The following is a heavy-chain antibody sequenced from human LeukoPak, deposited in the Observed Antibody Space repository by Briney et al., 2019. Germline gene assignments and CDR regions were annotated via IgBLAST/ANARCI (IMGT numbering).Heavy chain of an antibody. V-gene: IGHV4-39*07. D-gene: IGHD3-9*01. CDR3: ARGQEDYDILEA. CDR2: IYYSGST. CDR1: GGSISSYY. Sequence: SETLSLTCTVSGGSISSYYWGWIRQPPGKGLEWIGSIYYSGSTYYNPSLKSRVTISVDTSKNQFSLKLSSVTAADTAVYYCARGQEDYDILEAWGQGTMVTVSS. J-gene: IGHJ3*01.